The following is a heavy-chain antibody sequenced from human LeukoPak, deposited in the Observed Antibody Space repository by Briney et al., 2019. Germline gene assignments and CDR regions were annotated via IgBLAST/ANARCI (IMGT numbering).Heavy chain of an antibody. J-gene: IGHJ5*02. CDR1: GGSISTYY. Sequence: SETLSLTCTVSGGSISTYYCSWIRQPPGKGLEWIGYIYYSGTTNYNPSLKSRVTMSIDTSKNKFSLKLNSVTAADTAVYYCARLGSQWELLQWFDPWGQGTQVTVSS. D-gene: IGHD1-26*01. CDR3: ARLGSQWELLQWFDP. V-gene: IGHV4-59*01. CDR2: IYYSGTT.